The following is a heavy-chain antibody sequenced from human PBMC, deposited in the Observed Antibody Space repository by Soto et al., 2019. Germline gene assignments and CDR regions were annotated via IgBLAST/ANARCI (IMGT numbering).Heavy chain of an antibody. CDR3: ASRERVDAFDI. D-gene: IGHD1-26*01. CDR1: GGTFSSYA. J-gene: IGHJ3*02. Sequence: QVQLVQSGAAVKKPGSSVKVSCKASGGTFSSYAISWVRQAPGQGLEWMGGIIPILGSANYAQKFQDRVTITADESTSTTYMELSSLRSEYAAVYSCASRERVDAFDIWGQGTMVTVSS. CDR2: IIPILGSA. V-gene: IGHV1-69*01.